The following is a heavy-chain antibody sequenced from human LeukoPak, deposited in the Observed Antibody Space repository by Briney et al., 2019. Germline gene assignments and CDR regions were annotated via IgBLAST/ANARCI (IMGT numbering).Heavy chain of an antibody. CDR3: AKGKSGWFSGADY. J-gene: IGHJ4*02. CDR2: VNWNSDRK. Sequence: QPGGSLRLSCAASGFTFDGYAMHWVRQAPGKGLEWVSGVNWNSDRKGYAGSVKGRFTVSRDNARKYVFLQMNSLRVEDTAIYYCAKGKSGWFSGADYWGQGTLVTVSS. V-gene: IGHV3-9*01. CDR1: GFTFDGYA. D-gene: IGHD6-19*01.